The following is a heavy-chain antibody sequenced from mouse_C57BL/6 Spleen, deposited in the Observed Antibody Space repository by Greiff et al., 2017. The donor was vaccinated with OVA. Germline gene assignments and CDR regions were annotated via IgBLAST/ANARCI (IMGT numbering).Heavy chain of an antibody. CDR2: IDPSDSET. CDR3: ARGGDITTVEFAY. D-gene: IGHD1-1*01. V-gene: IGHV1-52*01. CDR1: GYTFTSYW. J-gene: IGHJ3*01. Sequence: QVQLQQPGAELVRPGSSVKLSCKASGYTFTSYWMHWVKQRPIQGLEWIGNIDPSDSETHYNQKFKDKATLTVDKSSSTAYMQLSSLTSEDSAVYYCARGGDITTVEFAYWGQGTLVTVSA.